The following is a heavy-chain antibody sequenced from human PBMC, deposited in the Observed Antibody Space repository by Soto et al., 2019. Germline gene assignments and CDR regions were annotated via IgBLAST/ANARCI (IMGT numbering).Heavy chain of an antibody. Sequence: SQTPSLSSTVSVGCVASSGYDWGLIRQPPGKGLEWIGNIHYSGSTYYNPSLKSRVTISVDTSKNQFSLKLDSVTAADTAVYYCARGSGIPHYYYGMDVWGLGTTVT. J-gene: IGHJ6*02. CDR3: ARGSGIPHYYYGMDV. CDR2: IHYSGST. V-gene: IGHV4-39*01. D-gene: IGHD1-1*01. CDR1: VGCVASSGYD.